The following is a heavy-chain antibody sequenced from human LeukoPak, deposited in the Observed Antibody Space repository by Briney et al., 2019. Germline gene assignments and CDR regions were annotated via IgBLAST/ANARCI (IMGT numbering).Heavy chain of an antibody. CDR2: ISNNGHST. J-gene: IGHJ1*01. CDR1: GFTFSSYA. D-gene: IGHD6-25*01. CDR3: AKDWRNGYSSDWYSEGYFPH. Sequence: GGSLRLSCVGSGFTFSSYAMSWVRQAPGKGLEWVSGISNNGHSTYNADSVKCRFSSSRDNSKNTLYLQMNSLRAEDTAVYYCAKDWRNGYSSDWYSEGYFPHWGQGTLVTVSS. V-gene: IGHV3-23*01.